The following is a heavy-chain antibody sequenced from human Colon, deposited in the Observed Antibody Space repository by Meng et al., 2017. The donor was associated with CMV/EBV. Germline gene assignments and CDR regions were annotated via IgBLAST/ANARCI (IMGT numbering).Heavy chain of an antibody. CDR2: ISTYNGNT. D-gene: IGHD4-17*01. V-gene: IGHV1-18*01. J-gene: IGHJ4*02. CDR1: GYTFNSYP. Sequence: QVQLVQSGAEVKKPGASVKVSLTASGYTFNSYPISWVRQAPGQGLEWMGWISTYNGNTNYAQKFQGRLTLTTDTSTSTAYMELRGLRSDDTAVYYCAREKATVTTFMLLYWGLGTLVTVSS. CDR3: AREKATVTTFMLLY.